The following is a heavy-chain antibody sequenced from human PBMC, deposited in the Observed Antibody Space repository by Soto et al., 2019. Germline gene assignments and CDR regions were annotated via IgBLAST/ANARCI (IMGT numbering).Heavy chain of an antibody. V-gene: IGHV1-3*01. CDR1: GYTFTSYA. D-gene: IGHD6-19*01. Sequence: AAPVEVSSKASGYTFTSYAMHWVRQAPGQRLEWMGWINAGNGNTKYSQKFQGRVTITRDTSASTAYMELSSLRSEDTAVYYCARHGSGWDYWGKGTLVTVSS. J-gene: IGHJ4*02. CDR3: ARHGSGWDY. CDR2: INAGNGNT.